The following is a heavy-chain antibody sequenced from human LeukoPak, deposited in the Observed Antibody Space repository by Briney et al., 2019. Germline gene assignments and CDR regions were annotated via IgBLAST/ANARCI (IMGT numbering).Heavy chain of an antibody. Sequence: PSETLSLTCTVSGGSISSSSYYWGWIRQPPGKGLEWIGSIYYSGSTYYNPSLKSRVTISVDTFKNQFSLKLSSVTAADTAVYYCARGSTYYFDYWGQGTLVTVSS. D-gene: IGHD1-26*01. V-gene: IGHV4-39*01. CDR1: GGSISSSSYY. CDR3: ARGSTYYFDY. J-gene: IGHJ4*02. CDR2: IYYSGST.